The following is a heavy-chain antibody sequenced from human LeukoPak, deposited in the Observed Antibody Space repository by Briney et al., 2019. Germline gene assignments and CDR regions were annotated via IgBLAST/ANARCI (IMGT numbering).Heavy chain of an antibody. CDR1: GVSISSSNSY. D-gene: IGHD6-19*01. J-gene: IGHJ4*02. V-gene: IGHV4-39*07. CDR3: ARGAVAGTVYFDY. Sequence: SETLSLTCTVSGVSISSSNSYWGWIRQPPGKGLEWIGSIYHSGSTYYNPSLKSRLTISVDTSKNQFSLRLSSVTAADTAVYYCARGAVAGTVYFDYWGQGTLVTVSS. CDR2: IYHSGST.